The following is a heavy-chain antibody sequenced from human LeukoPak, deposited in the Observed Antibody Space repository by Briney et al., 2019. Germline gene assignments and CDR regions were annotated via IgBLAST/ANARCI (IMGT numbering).Heavy chain of an antibody. V-gene: IGHV1-18*01. Sequence: ASVKVSCKASGYTFTSYGISWVRQAPGQGLEWMGWISAYNGNTNYAQKLQGRVTMTTDTSTSTAYMELRSLRSHDTAVYYCASRTFYCSSTSCYDAFDIWGQGTMVTVSS. CDR3: ASRTFYCSSTSCYDAFDI. D-gene: IGHD2-2*01. J-gene: IGHJ3*02. CDR2: ISAYNGNT. CDR1: GYTFTSYG.